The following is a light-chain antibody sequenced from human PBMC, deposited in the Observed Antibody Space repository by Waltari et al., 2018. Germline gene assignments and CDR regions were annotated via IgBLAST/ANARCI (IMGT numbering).Light chain of an antibody. J-gene: IGLJ2*01. CDR1: SGHSSYA. Sequence: QLVLTQSPSASASLGASVKLICTLSSGHSSYAIPWHQPQPEKGPRYLMKLNSDGSHTKGDGIPDRFSGSSSGAERYLTISSLQSEDEADYYCQTWGTDIGVVFGGGTKLTVL. V-gene: IGLV4-69*01. CDR3: QTWGTDIGVV. CDR2: LNSDGSH.